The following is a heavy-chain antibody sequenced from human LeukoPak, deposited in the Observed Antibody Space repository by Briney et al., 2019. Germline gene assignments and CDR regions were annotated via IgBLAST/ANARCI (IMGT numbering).Heavy chain of an antibody. D-gene: IGHD3-10*01. CDR1: GYTFTDYY. J-gene: IGHJ4*02. Sequence: ASVKVSCKASGYTFTDYYMHWVRQAPGQGLEWMGWINPNSGGTNYAQKFQGRVTMTRDTSISTAYMELSRLRSDDTAVYYCARNLGYYGSGSYFSQTDYWGQGTLVTVSS. CDR3: ARNLGYYGSGSYFSQTDY. V-gene: IGHV1-2*02. CDR2: INPNSGGT.